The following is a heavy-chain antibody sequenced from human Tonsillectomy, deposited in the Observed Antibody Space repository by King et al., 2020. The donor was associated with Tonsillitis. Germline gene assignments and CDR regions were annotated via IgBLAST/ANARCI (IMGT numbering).Heavy chain of an antibody. J-gene: IGHJ5*02. V-gene: IGHV1-69*01. D-gene: IGHD2-15*01. CDR3: ARGSGYGSGGSCPIFPGWFAP. CDR2: IIPIFGTA. Sequence: QLVQSGAEVKKPGSSVKVSCKASGGTFSSYAISWVRQAPGQGLEWMGGIIPIFGTANYAQKFQGRVTITADESTSTAYMELSSLRSEDTAVYYCARGSGYGSGGSCPIFPGWFAPWGQGTLVTVSS. CDR1: GGTFSSYA.